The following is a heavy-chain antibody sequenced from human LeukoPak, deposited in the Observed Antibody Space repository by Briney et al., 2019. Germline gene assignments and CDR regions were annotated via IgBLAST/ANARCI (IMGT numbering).Heavy chain of an antibody. CDR1: GESFDSFY. Sequence: SETLSLTRAVYGESFDSFYWNWVRQAPGKGLEWLGEVNQSGGSDYNPALESRVAISADASKRQFSLKLISVTAADTAVYYCAVRLTTGRLGTATTWFDPWGQGTLVSVSS. D-gene: IGHD1-1*01. J-gene: IGHJ5*02. CDR3: AVRLTTGRLGTATTWFDP. V-gene: IGHV4-34*01. CDR2: VNQSGGS.